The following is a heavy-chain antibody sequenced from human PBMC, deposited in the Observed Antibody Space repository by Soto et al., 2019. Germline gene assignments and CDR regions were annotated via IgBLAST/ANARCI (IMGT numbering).Heavy chain of an antibody. Sequence: PGGSLRLSCAASGFTFSSYAMSWVRQAPGKGLEWVSAISGSGGSTYYADSVKGRFTISRDNCKNTLYLQMNSLRAEDTAVYYCAKGTLPHYYYYGMDVWGQGTTVTVSS. V-gene: IGHV3-23*01. CDR3: AKGTLPHYYYYGMDV. CDR2: ISGSGGST. J-gene: IGHJ6*02. CDR1: GFTFSSYA.